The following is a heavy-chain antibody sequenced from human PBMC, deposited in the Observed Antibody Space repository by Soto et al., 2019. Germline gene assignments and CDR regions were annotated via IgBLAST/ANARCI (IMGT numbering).Heavy chain of an antibody. CDR1: GGTFSSFG. CDR2: IIPIFGTA. CDR3: ARDNRAEGSCSGGSCYSDYYYGMDV. V-gene: IGHV1-69*13. D-gene: IGHD2-15*01. Sequence: ASVKVSCKASGGTFSSFGISWVRQAPGQGLEWMGGIIPIFGTANCAQKFQGRVTITADESTSTAYMELSSLRSEDTAVYYCARDNRAEGSCSGGSCYSDYYYGMDVWGQGTTVTVS. J-gene: IGHJ6*02.